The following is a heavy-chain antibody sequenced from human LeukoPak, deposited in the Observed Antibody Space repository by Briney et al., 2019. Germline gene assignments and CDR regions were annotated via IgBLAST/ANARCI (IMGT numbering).Heavy chain of an antibody. CDR3: ASGYCIGGSCSYYFDY. CDR1: GYTFTGYY. D-gene: IGHD2-15*01. J-gene: IGHJ4*02. Sequence: ASVKVSCKASGYTFTGYYMHWVRQAPGQGREWVGRINPNSGGTNYAQKFQGRVTMTRDTSISTAYMELSRLRSDDTAVYYCASGYCIGGSCSYYFDYWGQGTLVTVSS. V-gene: IGHV1-2*06. CDR2: INPNSGGT.